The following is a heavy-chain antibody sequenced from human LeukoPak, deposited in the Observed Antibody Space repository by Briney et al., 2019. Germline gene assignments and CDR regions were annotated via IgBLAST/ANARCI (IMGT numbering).Heavy chain of an antibody. V-gene: IGHV3-30-3*01. J-gene: IGHJ4*02. CDR2: ISYEGSNK. Sequence: GRPLRLSCTASGFTFRDYAMHWVRQAPGKGLEWVALISYEGSNKYYADSVKGRFTISRDNSKNTLYLEVNSLRAEDTAVYYCARVSADNRHAIGFFFDSWGQGTLVTVSS. CDR3: ARVSADNRHAIGFFFDS. CDR1: GFTFRDYA. D-gene: IGHD1-1*01.